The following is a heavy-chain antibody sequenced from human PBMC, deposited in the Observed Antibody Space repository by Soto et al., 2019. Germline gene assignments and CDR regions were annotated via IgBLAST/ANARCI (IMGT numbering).Heavy chain of an antibody. V-gene: IGHV4-59*01. CDR2: IYYSGST. J-gene: IGHJ4*02. D-gene: IGHD2-15*01. Sequence: QVPLQESGPGLVKPSETLSLTCTVSGGSISSYYWSWIRQPPGKGLEWIGYIYYSGSTKYNPSLKSLFTVSVDTYKNQFSLKLSSVTAADTAVYYCARRRGYCSSGSCYWLHCFDYWGQGTLVTVSS. CDR3: ARRRGYCSSGSCYWLHCFDY. CDR1: GGSISSYY.